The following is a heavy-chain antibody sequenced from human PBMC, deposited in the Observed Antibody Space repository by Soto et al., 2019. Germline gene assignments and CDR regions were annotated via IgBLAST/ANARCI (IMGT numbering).Heavy chain of an antibody. Sequence: SETLSLTCTVSGGSISSYYWSWIRQPPGKGLEWIGYTYYSGSTNYNPSLKSRVTISVDTSKNQFSLKLSSVTAADTAVYYCARARYFDWLLFDYWGQGTLVTVSS. J-gene: IGHJ4*02. CDR3: ARARYFDWLLFDY. CDR1: GGSISSYY. D-gene: IGHD3-9*01. CDR2: TYYSGST. V-gene: IGHV4-59*08.